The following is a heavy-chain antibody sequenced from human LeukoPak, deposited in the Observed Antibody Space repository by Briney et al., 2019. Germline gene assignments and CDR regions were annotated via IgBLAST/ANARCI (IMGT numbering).Heavy chain of an antibody. Sequence: PGGSLRLSCVASGFSFSSNGMSWVRRAPGKGLEWVSSITGSSGSIYYGDSVKGRFTISRDNAKNSLYLQMNSLRAEDTAVYYCARGMGYYDSSGYYPYYFDYWGQGTLVTVSS. J-gene: IGHJ4*02. D-gene: IGHD3-22*01. V-gene: IGHV3-21*01. CDR1: GFSFSSNG. CDR2: ITGSSGSI. CDR3: ARGMGYYDSSGYYPYYFDY.